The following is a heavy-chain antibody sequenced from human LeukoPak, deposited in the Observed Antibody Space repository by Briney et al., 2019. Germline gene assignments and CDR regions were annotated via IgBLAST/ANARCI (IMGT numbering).Heavy chain of an antibody. D-gene: IGHD4-23*01. CDR1: GFTVSSNY. Sequence: QPAGSLRLSCAASGFTVSSNYMSRVRPAPGKGLEGVSVIYSGGRTYYADSVKGRSTISRDNSKNTVYFQMNSLRAEDTAVYYCARHDDGGSRMAFDIWGQGTMVTVSS. CDR3: ARHDDGGSRMAFDI. V-gene: IGHV3-53*01. J-gene: IGHJ3*02. CDR2: IYSGGRT.